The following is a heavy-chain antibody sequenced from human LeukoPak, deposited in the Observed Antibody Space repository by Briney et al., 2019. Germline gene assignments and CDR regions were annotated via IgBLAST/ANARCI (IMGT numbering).Heavy chain of an antibody. V-gene: IGHV1-18*04. CDR1: GYTFTGYY. Sequence: GASVKVSCKASGYTFTGYYMHWVRQAPGQGLEWIGWISAYNGNTNYAQKLQGRVTMTTDTSTTTAYMELRSLRSDDTAVYYCARVSEGGWLLLRRNWYFDLWGRGTLVTVSS. CDR3: ARVSEGGWLLLRRNWYFDL. J-gene: IGHJ2*01. D-gene: IGHD3-22*01. CDR2: ISAYNGNT.